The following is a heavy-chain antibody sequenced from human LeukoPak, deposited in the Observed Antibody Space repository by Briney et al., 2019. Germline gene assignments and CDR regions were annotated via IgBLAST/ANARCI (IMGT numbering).Heavy chain of an antibody. CDR1: GFTFSSYW. CDR3: ARVSFFYDSSGYHNWFDP. Sequence: QPGGSLRLSCAASGFTFSSYWMSWVRQAPGKGLEWVANIRQDGSEKYYVDSVKGRFTISRDNAKNSPYLQMNSLRAEDTAVYYCARVSFFYDSSGYHNWFDPWGQGTLVTVSS. D-gene: IGHD3-22*01. V-gene: IGHV3-7*01. J-gene: IGHJ5*02. CDR2: IRQDGSEK.